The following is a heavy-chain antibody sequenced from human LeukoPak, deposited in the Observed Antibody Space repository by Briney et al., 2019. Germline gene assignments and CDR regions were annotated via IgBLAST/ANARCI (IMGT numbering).Heavy chain of an antibody. CDR3: AKDRGHYHESNGYYWGYYFDS. D-gene: IGHD3-22*01. CDR1: GFTFSTYA. J-gene: IGHJ4*02. CDR2: ITGSGGAT. V-gene: IGHV3-23*01. Sequence: GGSLRLSCAASGFTFSTYAVNWVRQAPGKGLEWVSAITGSGGATYYADSVKGRFTISRDNSKNTMYLQMSSLRAEDTAVYYCAKDRGHYHESNGYYWGYYFDSWGQGILVTLST.